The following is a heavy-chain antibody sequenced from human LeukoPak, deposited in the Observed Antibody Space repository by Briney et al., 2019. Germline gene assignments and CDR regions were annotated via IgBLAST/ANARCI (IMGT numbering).Heavy chain of an antibody. CDR1: GDSVSSNSAA. V-gene: IGHV6-1*01. D-gene: IGHD2-2*01. Sequence: SQTLSLTCAISGDSVSSNSAAWNWIRQSPSRGLEWLGRTYYRSKWYNDYAVSVKSRITINPDTSKNQFSLQLNSVTPEDTAVYYCARDYIVAVPAATTRRAYYYYGMDVWGKGTTVTVSS. J-gene: IGHJ6*04. CDR2: TYYRSKWYN. CDR3: ARDYIVAVPAATTRRAYYYYGMDV.